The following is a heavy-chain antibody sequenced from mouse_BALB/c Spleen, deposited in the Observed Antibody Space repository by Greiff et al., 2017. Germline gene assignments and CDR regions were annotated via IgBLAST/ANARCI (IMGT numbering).Heavy chain of an antibody. D-gene: IGHD1-2*01. Sequence: LVKTGASVKLSCKASGYSFTGYYMHWVKQSPGKSLEWIGYISCSNGATSYNQKFKGKATFTVDTSSSTAYMRCNSLTSEDSAVYYSARPTTAYAIDYWGQGTTVTVSS. CDR1: GYSFTGYY. CDR2: ISCSNGAT. CDR3: ARPTTAYAIDY. V-gene: IGHV1S34*01. J-gene: IGHJ4*01.